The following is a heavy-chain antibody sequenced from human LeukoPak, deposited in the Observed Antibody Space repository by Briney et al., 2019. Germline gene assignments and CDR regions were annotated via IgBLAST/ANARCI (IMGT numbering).Heavy chain of an antibody. CDR3: ERGLTIFGVVNDAFDI. CDR2: INSDGSST. V-gene: IGHV3-74*01. D-gene: IGHD3-3*01. J-gene: IGHJ3*02. Sequence: GGSLRLSCAASGFTFSSYWMHWVRQAPGKGLVWVSLINSDGSSTIYADSVKGRFTISRDNVKNTLYLQMNSLRAEDPAVYYCERGLTIFGVVNDAFDIWGQGTMVTVSS. CDR1: GFTFSSYW.